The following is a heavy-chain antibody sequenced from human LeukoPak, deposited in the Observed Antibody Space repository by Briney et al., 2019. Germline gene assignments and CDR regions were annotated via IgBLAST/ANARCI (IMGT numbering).Heavy chain of an antibody. CDR3: TKVDSSSTDAFDI. D-gene: IGHD6-6*01. J-gene: IGHJ3*02. Sequence: GGSLRLSCAASGFTFSSYAMSWVRQAPGKGLEWVSAISGSGGSTYYADSVKGRFTISRDNSKNTLYLQMNSLRAEDTAVYYCTKVDSSSTDAFDIWGQGTMVTVSS. V-gene: IGHV3-23*01. CDR2: ISGSGGST. CDR1: GFTFSSYA.